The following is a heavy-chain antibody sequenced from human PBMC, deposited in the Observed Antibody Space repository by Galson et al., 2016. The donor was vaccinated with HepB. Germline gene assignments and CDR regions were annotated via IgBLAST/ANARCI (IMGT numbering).Heavy chain of an antibody. CDR1: GGSISSYY. V-gene: IGHV4-59*01. CDR3: ARLASYGMDV. Sequence: ATLSLTCTVSGGSISSYYWSWIRQPPGKGQEWIGYIYYSGSTNYNPSLKSRLTISVDTSKNQFSLKLSSVTAADTAVYYCARLASYGMDVWGQGTTVTVS. J-gene: IGHJ6*02. CDR2: IYYSGST.